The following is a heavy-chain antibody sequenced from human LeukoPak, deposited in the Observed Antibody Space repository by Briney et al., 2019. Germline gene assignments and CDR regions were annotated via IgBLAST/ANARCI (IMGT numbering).Heavy chain of an antibody. Sequence: GGSLRLSCAVSGFTSGSYAMSCGRQAPGKGLEWVSAITDTGGNTYYADSVKGRFTISRDNSKNTLFLQMNSLRAEDTAVYYCVKPYYYDSTGYLSEFRYWGQGTLVTVSS. CDR3: VKPYYYDSTGYLSEFRY. J-gene: IGHJ4*02. CDR1: GFTSGSYA. V-gene: IGHV3-23*01. CDR2: ITDTGGNT. D-gene: IGHD3-22*01.